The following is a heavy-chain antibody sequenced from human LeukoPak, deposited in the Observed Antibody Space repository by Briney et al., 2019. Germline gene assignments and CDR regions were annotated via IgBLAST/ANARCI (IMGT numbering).Heavy chain of an antibody. D-gene: IGHD5-18*01. V-gene: IGHV7-4-1*02. CDR3: ARDRIIQLRSLLKVGWFDP. J-gene: IGHJ5*02. CDR1: GYTFTNYA. Sequence: ASVKVSCKASGYTFTNYAMHWVRQAPGQRLEWMGWSNTNTGNPTYAQGFTGRFVFSLDTSVSTAYLQISSLKAEDTAVYYCARDRIIQLRSLLKVGWFDPWGQGTLVTVSS. CDR2: SNTNTGNP.